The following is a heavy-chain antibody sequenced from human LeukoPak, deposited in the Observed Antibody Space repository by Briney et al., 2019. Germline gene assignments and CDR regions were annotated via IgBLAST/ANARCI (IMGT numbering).Heavy chain of an antibody. Sequence: HGESLKISCKGSGYSFTSYWIGWVRQMPGKGLEWMGIIYPGDSDTRYSPSFQGQVTTSADKSISTAYLQWSSLKASDTAMYYCATELNNYDILTGYGIIGAFDIWGQGTMVTVSS. V-gene: IGHV5-51*01. CDR1: GYSFTSYW. D-gene: IGHD3-9*01. CDR2: IYPGDSDT. CDR3: ATELNNYDILTGYGIIGAFDI. J-gene: IGHJ3*02.